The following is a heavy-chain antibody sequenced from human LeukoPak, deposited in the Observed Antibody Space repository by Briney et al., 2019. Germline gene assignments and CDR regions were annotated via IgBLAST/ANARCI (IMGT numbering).Heavy chain of an antibody. D-gene: IGHD3-16*01. Sequence: SETLSLTCTVSDGSISSYYWSWIRQPPGKGLEWIGYIYYSGSTNYNPSLKSRVTISVDTSKNQFSLKLSSVTAADTAVYYCAREVSGGLVDYWGQGTLVTVSS. CDR2: IYYSGST. J-gene: IGHJ4*02. CDR3: AREVSGGLVDY. CDR1: DGSISSYY. V-gene: IGHV4-59*12.